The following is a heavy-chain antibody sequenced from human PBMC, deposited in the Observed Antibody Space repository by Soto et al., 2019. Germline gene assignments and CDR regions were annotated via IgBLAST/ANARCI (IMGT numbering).Heavy chain of an antibody. D-gene: IGHD1-1*01. CDR2: ISWNSGYI. Sequence: EVQLVESGGGLVQPGRSLRLSCIASGFTFDDHAMHWVRQAPGKGLEWVSGISWNSGYIGYADSVKGRFTISRDNAKNSVHLQMNSLRAEDTAFYYCAKDIKRNLPAGYLDNWGQGTLVTVST. V-gene: IGHV3-9*01. CDR1: GFTFDDHA. J-gene: IGHJ4*02. CDR3: AKDIKRNLPAGYLDN.